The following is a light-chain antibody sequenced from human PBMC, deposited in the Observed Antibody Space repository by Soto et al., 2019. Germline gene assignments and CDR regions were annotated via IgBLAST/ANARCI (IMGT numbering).Light chain of an antibody. J-gene: IGLJ2*01. CDR1: SSDIGTYNY. Sequence: QSALTQPASVSGSPGQSITISCIGTSSDIGTYNYVSWYQQHPGKAPNLVIFDVSNRPSGVSDRFSGSKSGNTASLTISGLQVEDEGDYYCSSIASSNTLVFGRGTKLTVL. CDR3: SSIASSNTLV. CDR2: DVS. V-gene: IGLV2-14*01.